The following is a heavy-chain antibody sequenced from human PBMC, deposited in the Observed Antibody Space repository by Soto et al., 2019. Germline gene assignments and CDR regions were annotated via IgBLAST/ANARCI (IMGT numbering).Heavy chain of an antibody. Sequence: VASVKVSCKAPGGTFSSYAISWVRQAPGQGLEWMGGIIPIFGTANYAQKFQGRVTITADESTSTAYMELSSLRSEDTAVYYCAREGGSYYYFDYWGQGTLVTVSS. D-gene: IGHD1-26*01. CDR2: IIPIFGTA. CDR3: AREGGSYYYFDY. V-gene: IGHV1-69*13. CDR1: GGTFSSYA. J-gene: IGHJ4*02.